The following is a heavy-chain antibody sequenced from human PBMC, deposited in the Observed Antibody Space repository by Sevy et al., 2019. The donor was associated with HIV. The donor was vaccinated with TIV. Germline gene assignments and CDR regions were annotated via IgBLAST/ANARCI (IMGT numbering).Heavy chain of an antibody. J-gene: IGHJ4*02. V-gene: IGHV3-49*04. D-gene: IGHD1-26*01. CDR3: TRWSGSQSIFDY. Sequence: GGSLRLSCTASGFTVGDDCMSWVRQAPGKGLEWISFIKSKAYGGTTGNAASVKGRFTISRDDSKSIAYLQMNNMQTEDTAVYFCTRWSGSQSIFDYWGRGTLVTVSS. CDR2: IKSKAYGGTT. CDR1: GFTVGDDC.